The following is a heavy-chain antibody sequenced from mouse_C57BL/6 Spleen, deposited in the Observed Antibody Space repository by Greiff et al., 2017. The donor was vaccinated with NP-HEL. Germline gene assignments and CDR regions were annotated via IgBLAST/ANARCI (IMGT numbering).Heavy chain of an antibody. Sequence: VKLQESGAELARPGASVKMSCKASGYTFTSYTMHWVKQRPGQGLEWIGYINPSSGYTKYNQKFKDKATLTADKSSSTAYMQLSSLTSEDSAVYYCARSQRGLGYWNYFDYWGQGTTLTVSS. V-gene: IGHV1-4*01. CDR1: GYTFTSYT. CDR2: INPSSGYT. CDR3: ARSQRGLGYWNYFDY. J-gene: IGHJ2*01. D-gene: IGHD4-1*02.